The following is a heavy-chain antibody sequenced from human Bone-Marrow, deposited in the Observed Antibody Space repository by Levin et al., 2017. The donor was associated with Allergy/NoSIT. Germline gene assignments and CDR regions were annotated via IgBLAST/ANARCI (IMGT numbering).Heavy chain of an antibody. CDR1: GFTFSSYS. V-gene: IGHV3-21*01. D-gene: IGHD6-13*01. CDR2: ISSSSSYI. J-gene: IGHJ5*02. CDR3: ARGIAAAGPFDP. Sequence: SCAASGFTFSSYSMNWVRQAPGKGLEWVSSISSSSSYIYYADSVKGRFTISRDNAKNSLYLQMNSLRAEDTAVYYCARGIAAAGPFDPWGQGTLVTVSS.